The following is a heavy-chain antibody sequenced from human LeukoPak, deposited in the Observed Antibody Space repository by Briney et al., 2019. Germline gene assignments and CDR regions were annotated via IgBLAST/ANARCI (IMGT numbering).Heavy chain of an antibody. V-gene: IGHV3-7*01. CDR3: TAGFEI. CDR1: GFTFSSYW. CDR2: IKQDGSEK. Sequence: GGSLRLSCAASGFTFSSYWMSWVRQAPGKGLEWVANIKQDGSEKFYVDSVKGRFTISRDNAKKSLYLQMNSPRAEDTAVYFCTAGFEIWGQGTMVTFSS. J-gene: IGHJ3*02.